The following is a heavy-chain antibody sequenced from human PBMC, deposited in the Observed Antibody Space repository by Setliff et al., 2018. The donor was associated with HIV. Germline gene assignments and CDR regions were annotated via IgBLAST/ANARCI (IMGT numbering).Heavy chain of an antibody. D-gene: IGHD3-10*01. CDR1: GFTFSSYW. J-gene: IGHJ6*02. CDR3: ARKLRPGHGVDV. Sequence: PGGSLRLSCAASGFTFSSYWMSWVRQAPGKGLEWVADIKQDGSKAYYVDSVKGRFTISRDNAKNSMDLQMNSLRAEDTAIYYCARKLRPGHGVDVWGQGTTVTVSS. V-gene: IGHV3-7*04. CDR2: IKQDGSKA.